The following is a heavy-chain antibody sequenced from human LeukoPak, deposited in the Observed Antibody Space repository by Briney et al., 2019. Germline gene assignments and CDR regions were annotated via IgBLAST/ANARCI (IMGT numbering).Heavy chain of an antibody. D-gene: IGHD2-15*01. CDR3: ARMDCSGGSCYYYYYYGMDV. CDR2: ISSSSSYI. CDR1: GFTFSSYR. Sequence: PGGSLRLSCAASGFTFSSYRMNWVRQAPGKGLEWVSSISSSSSYIYYADSVKGRFTISRDNAKNSLYLQMNSLRAEDTAVYYCARMDCSGGSCYYYYYYGMDVWGQGTTVTVSS. V-gene: IGHV3-21*01. J-gene: IGHJ6*02.